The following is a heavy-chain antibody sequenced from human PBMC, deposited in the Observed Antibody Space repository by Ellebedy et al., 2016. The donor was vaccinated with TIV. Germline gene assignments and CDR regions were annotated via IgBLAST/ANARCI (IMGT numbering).Heavy chain of an antibody. CDR1: GYTLTGYY. D-gene: IGHD4-17*01. Sequence: ASVKVSCKASGYTLTGYYMHWVRQAPGQGLEWLGIINPSGGSTSYAQKLRGRVTMTRNTSISTAYMELSSLRSEDTAVYYCASSNGDYAGFDPWGQGTLVTVSS. V-gene: IGHV1-46*04. CDR2: INPSGGST. J-gene: IGHJ5*02. CDR3: ASSNGDYAGFDP.